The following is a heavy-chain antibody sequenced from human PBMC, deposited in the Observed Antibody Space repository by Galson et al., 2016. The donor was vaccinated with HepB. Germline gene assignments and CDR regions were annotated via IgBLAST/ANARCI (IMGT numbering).Heavy chain of an antibody. J-gene: IGHJ6*02. CDR3: ARDTYRSYCSSTTCYNGVYYGMDV. V-gene: IGHV3-33*01. D-gene: IGHD2-2*02. CDR1: GFTFSSYG. Sequence: SLRLSCAASGFTFSSYGMHWVRQAPGKGLEWVAVIWYDGTNKYYADSVKGRFTISRDNSKNTLNLQMNSLRAEDTAVYYCARDTYRSYCSSTTCYNGVYYGMDVWGQGTTVTVSS. CDR2: IWYDGTNK.